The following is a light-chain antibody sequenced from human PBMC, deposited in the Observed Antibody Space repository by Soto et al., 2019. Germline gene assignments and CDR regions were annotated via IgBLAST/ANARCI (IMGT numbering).Light chain of an antibody. V-gene: IGLV2-14*01. CDR2: DVS. Sequence: QSALTQPASVSGSPGQSITISCTGTSSDVGGYNYVSWYQQHPGEAPKLMIYDVSYRPSGVSNRFSGSKSGDTASLTISGLQADDEADYYCSSYTTNNTVVFGGGTKVTVL. CDR1: SSDVGGYNY. CDR3: SSYTTNNTVV. J-gene: IGLJ3*02.